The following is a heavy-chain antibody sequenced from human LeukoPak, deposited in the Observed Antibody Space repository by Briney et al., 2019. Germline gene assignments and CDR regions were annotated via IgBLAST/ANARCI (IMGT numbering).Heavy chain of an antibody. CDR2: IWYDGSNK. Sequence: GGSLRLSCAASGFTFRNYGMHWVRQAPGKGLEWVAVIWYDGSNKYYADSVKGRFTISRDNSKNTLYLQMNSLRAEDTAVYYCAREPPSVVTSHADDYWGQGTLVTVSS. V-gene: IGHV3-33*01. CDR1: GFTFRNYG. J-gene: IGHJ4*02. CDR3: AREPPSVVTSHADDY. D-gene: IGHD4-23*01.